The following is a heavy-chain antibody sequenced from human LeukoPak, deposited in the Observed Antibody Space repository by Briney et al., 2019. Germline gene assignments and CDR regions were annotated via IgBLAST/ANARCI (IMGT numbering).Heavy chain of an antibody. CDR2: IDPTDSYS. J-gene: IGHJ4*02. CDR1: GYSFTSYW. Sequence: GESLKIPCKGSGYSFTSYWISWVRQMPGKGLEWMGRIDPTDSYSNYSPSFQGHVTISADKSINTAYLQWSSLKASDTAMYYCARRIFGAAPLRAFDYGGQGTLVTVSS. CDR3: ARRIFGAAPLRAFDY. D-gene: IGHD3-10*02. V-gene: IGHV5-10-1*01.